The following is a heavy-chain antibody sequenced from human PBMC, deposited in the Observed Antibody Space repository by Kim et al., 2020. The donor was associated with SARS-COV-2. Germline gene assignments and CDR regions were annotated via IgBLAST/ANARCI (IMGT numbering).Heavy chain of an antibody. D-gene: IGHD5-12*01. J-gene: IGHJ6*02. V-gene: IGHV3-48*02. Sequence: GGSLRLSCAASGFTFSSYSMNWVRQAPGKGLEWVSYISSSSSSTIYYADSVKGRFTISRDNAKNSLYLQMNSLRDEDTAVYYCARASGYENYYYGMDVWGQGTTVTVSS. CDR2: ISSSSSSTI. CDR1: GFTFSSYS. CDR3: ARASGYENYYYGMDV.